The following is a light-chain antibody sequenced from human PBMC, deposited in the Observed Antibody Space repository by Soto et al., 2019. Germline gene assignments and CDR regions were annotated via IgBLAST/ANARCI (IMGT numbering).Light chain of an antibody. V-gene: IGKV3-20*01. Sequence: EIVLTQSPGTLSLSPGERATLSCRASQSVNPYYLAWYQQKPGQAPRLLIYSASSRATGIPDRFSGSGSGTDFTLTISRLEPEDFVVYYCQYYGRSPWTFGQGTKVEI. CDR3: QYYGRSPWT. J-gene: IGKJ1*01. CDR2: SAS. CDR1: QSVNPYY.